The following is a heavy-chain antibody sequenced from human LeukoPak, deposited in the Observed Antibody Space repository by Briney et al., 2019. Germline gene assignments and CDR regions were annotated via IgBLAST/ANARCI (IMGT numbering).Heavy chain of an antibody. CDR2: ISGDGGST. Sequence: PGGSLRLSCAASGLLFDDCGMHGVRQAPGKGLEWVSLISGDGGSTCYADSVKGRFTISRDSSKNSLYLQMNSLRSEDTALYYCAKDITAAGIYYWGQGTLVTVSS. CDR1: GLLFDDCG. V-gene: IGHV3-43*02. CDR3: AKDITAAGIYY. J-gene: IGHJ4*02. D-gene: IGHD6-13*01.